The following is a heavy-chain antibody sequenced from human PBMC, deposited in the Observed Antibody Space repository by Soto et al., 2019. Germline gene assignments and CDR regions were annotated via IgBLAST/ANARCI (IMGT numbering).Heavy chain of an antibody. J-gene: IGHJ4*02. V-gene: IGHV4-31*03. D-gene: IGHD6-19*01. CDR3: ARLSEDRSGWYGNYYDY. Sequence: SETLSLTCTVSGGSISSGGYYWSWIRQHPGKGLEWIGYIYYSGSTYYNPSLKSRVTISVDTSKNQFSLKLSSVTAADTAVYYCARLSEDRSGWYGNYYDYWGQGTLVTVYS. CDR2: IYYSGST. CDR1: GGSISSGGYY.